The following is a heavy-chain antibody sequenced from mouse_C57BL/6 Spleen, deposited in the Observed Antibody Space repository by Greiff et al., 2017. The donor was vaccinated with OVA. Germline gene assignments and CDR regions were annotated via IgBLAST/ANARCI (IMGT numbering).Heavy chain of an antibody. V-gene: IGHV1-81*01. Sequence: QVQLQQSGAELARPGASVKLSCKASGYTFISYGISWVKQRTGQGLEWIGEIYPRSGNTYYNEKFKGKATLTADKSSSTAYMELRSLTSEDSAVYFCARSGLRPGYAMDYWGQGTSVTVSS. CDR1: GYTFISYG. D-gene: IGHD2-4*01. CDR2: IYPRSGNT. J-gene: IGHJ4*01. CDR3: ARSGLRPGYAMDY.